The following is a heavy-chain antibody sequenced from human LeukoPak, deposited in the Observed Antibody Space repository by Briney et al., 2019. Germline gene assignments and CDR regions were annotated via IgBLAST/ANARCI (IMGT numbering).Heavy chain of an antibody. CDR2: IYYSGST. CDR1: GGSISSYY. CDR3: ARLGGILSGYDAFDI. Sequence: PSETLSLTCTVSGGSISSYYWSWTRQPPGKGLEWIGYIYYSGSTNYNPSLKSRVTISVDTSKNQFSLKLSSVTAADTAVYYCARLGGILSGYDAFDIWGQGTMVTVSS. V-gene: IGHV4-59*01. J-gene: IGHJ3*02. D-gene: IGHD3-16*01.